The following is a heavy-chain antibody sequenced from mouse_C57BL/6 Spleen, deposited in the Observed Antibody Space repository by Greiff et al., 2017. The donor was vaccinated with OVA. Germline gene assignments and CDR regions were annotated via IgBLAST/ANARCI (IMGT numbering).Heavy chain of an antibody. J-gene: IGHJ2*01. CDR1: GYAFSSSW. Sequence: VQLQESGPELVKPGASVKISCKASGYAFSSSWMNWVKQRPGKGLEWIGRIYPGDGDTNYNGKFKGKATLTADKSSSTAYMQLSSLTSEDSAVYFCARADYDEGYWGQGTTLTVSS. V-gene: IGHV1-82*01. D-gene: IGHD2-4*01. CDR3: ARADYDEGY. CDR2: IYPGDGDT.